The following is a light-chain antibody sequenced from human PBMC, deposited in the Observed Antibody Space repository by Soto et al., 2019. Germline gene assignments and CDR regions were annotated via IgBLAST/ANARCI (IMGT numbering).Light chain of an antibody. CDR3: QQYNGNWT. Sequence: DIQMTQSPSTLSASVGDRVTITCRASQSISSWLAWYQQKPGTAPNLLIYRASTLQSGVPSRFSGSGSGTEFTLTISSLQPDDSATYYCQQYNGNWTFGQGTKV. J-gene: IGKJ1*01. CDR2: RAS. V-gene: IGKV1-5*03. CDR1: QSISSW.